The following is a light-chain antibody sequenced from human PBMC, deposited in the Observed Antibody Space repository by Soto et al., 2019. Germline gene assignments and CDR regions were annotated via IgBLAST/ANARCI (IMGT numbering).Light chain of an antibody. J-gene: IGLJ1*01. CDR1: NSDVGGYNY. V-gene: IGLV2-11*01. CDR2: DVT. Sequence: QSALAQPRSVSGSPGQSVTISCTGTNSDVGGYNYVSWYQHHPGKAPKLIIYDVTKRPSGVPGRFSGSKSGNTASLTISGLQAEDEADYYCCSSYGGSYSDVFGTGTKVTVL. CDR3: CSSYGGSYSDV.